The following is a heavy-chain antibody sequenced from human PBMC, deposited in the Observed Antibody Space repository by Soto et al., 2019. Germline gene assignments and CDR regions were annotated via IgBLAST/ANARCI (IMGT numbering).Heavy chain of an antibody. CDR2: ISYDGSNK. CDR1: GFTFSSYA. CDR3: AREHKQWLTLDY. D-gene: IGHD6-19*01. Sequence: GGSLRLSCAASGFTFSSYAMHWVRQAPGKGLEWVAVISYDGSNKYYADSVKGRFTISRDNSKNTLYLQMNSLRAEDTAVYYCAREHKQWLTLDYWGQGTLVTASS. J-gene: IGHJ4*02. V-gene: IGHV3-30-3*01.